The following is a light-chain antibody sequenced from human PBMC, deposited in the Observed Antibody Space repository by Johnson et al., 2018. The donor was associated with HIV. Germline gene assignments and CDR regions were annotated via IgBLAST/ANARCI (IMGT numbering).Light chain of an antibody. J-gene: IGLJ1*01. CDR3: GTWDSSLSAEV. CDR2: DNH. V-gene: IGLV1-51*01. Sequence: QAVLTQPPSVSAAPGQKVTISCSGRSSNIGNNYVSWYQQLPGTAPKLLIFDNHKRPSGIPDRFSGSKSGTSATLGITGLQTGDEADYYCGTWDSSLSAEVFGTGTKVTVL. CDR1: SSNIGNNY.